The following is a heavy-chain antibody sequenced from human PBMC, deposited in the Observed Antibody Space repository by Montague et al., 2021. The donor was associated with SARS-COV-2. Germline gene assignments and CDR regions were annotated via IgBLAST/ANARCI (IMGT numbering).Heavy chain of an antibody. Sequence: SLRLSCAASGFWFSNHGMHWVRQAPGKGLEWVSYISPTGSTIYYADSVKGRFTISRDNAKNALYLQMNSLRADDTSMYYCARDQSAVGVAYGDLDSWGQGTLVTVSS. V-gene: IGHV3-48*03. CDR3: ARDQSAVGVAYGDLDS. J-gene: IGHJ4*02. CDR1: GFWFSNHG. D-gene: IGHD2-8*02. CDR2: ISPTGSTI.